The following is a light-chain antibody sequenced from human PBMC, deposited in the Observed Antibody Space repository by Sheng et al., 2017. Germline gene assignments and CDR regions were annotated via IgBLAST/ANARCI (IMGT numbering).Light chain of an antibody. CDR2: DVS. J-gene: IGLJ2*01. CDR1: SNDLGTYNY. V-gene: IGLV2-14*03. Sequence: QSALAQPASVSGSPGQSITISCAGGSNDLGTYNYVSWSQQHPGKAPKVIIYDVSNRPSGVSDRFSGSKSGNTATLTISGLQAEDEADYYCSSHTLFGGGTRVTVL. CDR3: SSHTL.